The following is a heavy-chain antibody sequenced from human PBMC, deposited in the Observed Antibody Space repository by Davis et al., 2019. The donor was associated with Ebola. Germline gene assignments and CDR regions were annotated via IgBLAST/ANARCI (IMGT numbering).Heavy chain of an antibody. CDR2: IYYSGST. CDR3: ARRGYTSLGY. D-gene: IGHD6-13*01. CDR1: AGSTGSGGYY. J-gene: IGHJ4*02. Sequence: SETLSPTCPLPAGSTGSGGYYWSWTRQYPGKGLEWFGYIYYSGSTYYNPSLKSRVSISIDMSKNQFSLKLSSVTAADTAVYYCARRGYTSLGYWGQGTLVTVSS. V-gene: IGHV4-31*03.